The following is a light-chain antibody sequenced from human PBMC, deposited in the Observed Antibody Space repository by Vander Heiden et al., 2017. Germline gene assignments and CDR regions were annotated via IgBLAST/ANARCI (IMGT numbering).Light chain of an antibody. J-gene: IGKJ2*01. CDR1: QRVANN. CDR2: AAS. Sequence: DIVITPSPATLSLSPGERATLACRASQRVANNVAWYQHKPGQAPRLLIYAASTRATGIPARFSGSGSGTEFTLTISSLQSEEFAIYFCQQYHNGHPYKYNFGQGTKLEIK. CDR3: QQYHNGHPYKYN. V-gene: IGKV3-15*01.